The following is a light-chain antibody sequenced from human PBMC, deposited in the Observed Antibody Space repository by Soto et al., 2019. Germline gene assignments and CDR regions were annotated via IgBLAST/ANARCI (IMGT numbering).Light chain of an antibody. J-gene: IGLJ2*01. V-gene: IGLV2-8*01. CDR3: SSYAVSDSLV. CDR1: SSDVGGYDY. Sequence: QSALTQPPSASGSPGQSVTISCTGTSSDVGGYDYVSWYQQHPGKVPKLMIYEVNKRPSGVPDRFSGSKSVNTASLTVSGLETEDEDDYYCSSYAVSDSLVFGGGTKLTVL. CDR2: EVN.